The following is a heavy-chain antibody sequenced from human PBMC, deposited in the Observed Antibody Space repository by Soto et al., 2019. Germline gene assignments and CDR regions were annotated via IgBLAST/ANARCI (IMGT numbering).Heavy chain of an antibody. D-gene: IGHD3-16*02. J-gene: IGHJ6*02. CDR2: INPNGGST. Sequence: QVQLVQSGAEVKKPGASVKVSCKASGYSFTSYFMHWVRQAPGQGLEWMGIINPNGGSTTYAQKCQGRLTMTRDTSTRTVYMELSSLRSEDTAVYYCARDYRIADVWGQGTTVTVSS. V-gene: IGHV1-46*01. CDR3: ARDYRIADV. CDR1: GYSFTSYF.